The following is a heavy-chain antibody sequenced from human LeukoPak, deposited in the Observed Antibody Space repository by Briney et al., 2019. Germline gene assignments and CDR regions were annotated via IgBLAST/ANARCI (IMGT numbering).Heavy chain of an antibody. D-gene: IGHD1-26*01. J-gene: IGHJ4*02. Sequence: PGGSLRLPCAASGFSFSRYGMHWVRQAPGKGLEWVAVIWYDGSNKYYVDSVKGRFTIFRDDSKNTLYLQMNSLRAEDTAVYYCAKDLSGGSYYYFDYWGQGTLVTVSS. V-gene: IGHV3-33*06. CDR3: AKDLSGGSYYYFDY. CDR2: IWYDGSNK. CDR1: GFSFSRYG.